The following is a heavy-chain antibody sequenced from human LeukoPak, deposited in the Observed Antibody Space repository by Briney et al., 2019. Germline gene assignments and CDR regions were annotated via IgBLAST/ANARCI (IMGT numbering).Heavy chain of an antibody. Sequence: GGSLRLSCAASGFTFSSYGVHWVRQAPGKGLEWVAGISYDGSNKYYADSVKGRFTISRDNSKNTLYLQMNSLRAEDTAVYYCAKGFDYGDYLDYWGQGTLVTVSS. CDR2: ISYDGSNK. V-gene: IGHV3-30*18. D-gene: IGHD4-17*01. CDR1: GFTFSSYG. J-gene: IGHJ4*02. CDR3: AKGFDYGDYLDY.